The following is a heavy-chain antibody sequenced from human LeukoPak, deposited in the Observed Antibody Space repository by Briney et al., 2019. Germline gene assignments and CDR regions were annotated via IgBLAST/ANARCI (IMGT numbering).Heavy chain of an antibody. V-gene: IGHV4-39*07. Sequence: PSEALSLTCTVSGASISRTNFHWGWIRQAPGKGLEWIGSIYHTGSTFYNPSLKSRLTISVDSSMNQFSLKMRFVTAADTAVYYCARDLYDSTTQHHPPHFDSWGQGTLVTVSS. D-gene: IGHD2/OR15-2a*01. CDR3: ARDLYDSTTQHHPPHFDS. CDR2: IYHTGST. CDR1: GASISRTNFH. J-gene: IGHJ4*02.